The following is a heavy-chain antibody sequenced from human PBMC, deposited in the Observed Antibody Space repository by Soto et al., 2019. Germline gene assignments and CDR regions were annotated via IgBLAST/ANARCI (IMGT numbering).Heavy chain of an antibody. CDR2: IRGSGGST. CDR1: GFTFSNYA. V-gene: IGHV3-23*01. Sequence: EVQLLESGGGLVQPGGSLRLSCAASGFTFSNYAVTWVRQAPGKGLEWVSTIRGSGGSTYYADSVKGRFTISRDNSKNTLYLQMNSQRAEDTAVYYCAKDQGSSWYEIDYWGQGTLVTVSS. D-gene: IGHD6-13*01. CDR3: AKDQGSSWYEIDY. J-gene: IGHJ4*02.